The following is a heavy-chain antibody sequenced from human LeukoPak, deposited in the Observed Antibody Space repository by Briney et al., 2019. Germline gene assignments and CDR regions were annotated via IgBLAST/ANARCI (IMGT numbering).Heavy chain of an antibody. CDR2: MNPNSGNT. CDR1: GYTFTSYD. Sequence: ASVKVSCKXSGYTFTSYDINWVRQATGQGLEWMGWMNPNSGNTGYAQKFQGRVTMTRDTSISTAYMELSSLRSEDTAVYYCARASTLEPRIVGASGAFDIWGQGTMVTVSS. CDR3: ARASTLEPRIVGASGAFDI. D-gene: IGHD1-26*01. V-gene: IGHV1-8*01. J-gene: IGHJ3*02.